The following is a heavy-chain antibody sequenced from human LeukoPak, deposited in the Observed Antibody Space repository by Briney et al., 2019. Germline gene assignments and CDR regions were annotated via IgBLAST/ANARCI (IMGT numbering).Heavy chain of an antibody. Sequence: SETLSLTCTVSGGSISSISYYWGWIRQPPGKGLEWIGSMYHNGSTYYNPSLKSRVTISVDTSKNQFSLKLSSVTAADTAVYYSANPRVYPHLVAYWGQGTLVTVSS. CDR2: MYHNGST. D-gene: IGHD6-13*01. CDR1: GGSISSISYY. V-gene: IGHV4-39*07. J-gene: IGHJ4*02. CDR3: ANPRVYPHLVAY.